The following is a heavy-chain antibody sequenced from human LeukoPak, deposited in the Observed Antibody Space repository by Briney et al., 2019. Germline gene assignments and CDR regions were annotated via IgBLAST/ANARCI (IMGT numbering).Heavy chain of an antibody. Sequence: SGGSLRLSCAASGFTVSSNYMSWVRQAPGKGLEWVSVIYSGGSTYYADSVKGRFTISRDNSKNTLYLQMNSLRAEDTAVYYCASTYYDFWSGYYAPPDYWGQGTLVTVSS. D-gene: IGHD3-3*01. CDR2: IYSGGST. V-gene: IGHV3-53*01. CDR1: GFTVSSNY. CDR3: ASTYYDFWSGYYAPPDY. J-gene: IGHJ4*02.